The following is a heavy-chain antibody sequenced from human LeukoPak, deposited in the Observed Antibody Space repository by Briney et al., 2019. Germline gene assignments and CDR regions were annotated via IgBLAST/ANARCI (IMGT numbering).Heavy chain of an antibody. CDR3: ARDGPKRYSGSRYWYFDL. V-gene: IGHV4-59*01. CDR2: IYYSGRT. D-gene: IGHD1-26*01. CDR1: GGSISSYY. Sequence: PSETLSLTCTVSGGSISSYYWSWIRQPPGKGLEWNGYIYYSGRTNYNPSLKSRVTISVDTSKNQFSLKLSSVTAADAAVYYCARDGPKRYSGSRYWYFDLWGRGTLVTVSS. J-gene: IGHJ2*01.